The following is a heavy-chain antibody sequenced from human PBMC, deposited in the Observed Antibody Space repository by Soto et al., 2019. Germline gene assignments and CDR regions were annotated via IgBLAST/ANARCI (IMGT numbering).Heavy chain of an antibody. V-gene: IGHV3-49*03. CDR1: GFTFGDYA. Sequence: GGSLRLSCTASGFTFGDYAMSWFRQAPGKGLEWVGFIRSKAYGGTTEYAASVKGRFTISRDDSKSIAYLQMNSLKTEDTAVYYCTSLSGSYPSSYYYYGMDVWGQGTTVTVSS. J-gene: IGHJ6*02. CDR2: IRSKAYGGTT. D-gene: IGHD1-26*01. CDR3: TSLSGSYPSSYYYYGMDV.